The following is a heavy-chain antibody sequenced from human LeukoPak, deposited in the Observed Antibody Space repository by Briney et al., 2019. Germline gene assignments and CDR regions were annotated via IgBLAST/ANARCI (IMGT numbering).Heavy chain of an antibody. Sequence: GGSLRLSCAASGFTFSSYGMHWVRQAPGKGLECVAVIWYDGSNKYYADSVKGRFTISRDNSKNTLYLQMSSLRAEDTAVYYCAKELGAYCGGDCYSGFDYWGQGTLVTVSS. J-gene: IGHJ4*02. V-gene: IGHV3-33*06. CDR2: IWYDGSNK. CDR3: AKELGAYCGGDCYSGFDY. CDR1: GFTFSSYG. D-gene: IGHD2-21*02.